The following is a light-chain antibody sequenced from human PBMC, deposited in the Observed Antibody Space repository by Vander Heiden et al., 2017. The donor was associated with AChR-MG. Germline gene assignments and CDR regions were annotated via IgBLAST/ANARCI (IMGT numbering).Light chain of an antibody. Sequence: DIQMTQSPSSLSASVGDRVTITCRASQSISSNLNWYQQKPGKAPKLLIYAASGLQSGVPSRFSGSGSGTDFTLTISRRQPEDFATYYCQQRDSVPKTFGQRTKVEIK. V-gene: IGKV1-39*01. CDR2: AAS. CDR3: QQRDSVPKT. J-gene: IGKJ1*01. CDR1: QSISSN.